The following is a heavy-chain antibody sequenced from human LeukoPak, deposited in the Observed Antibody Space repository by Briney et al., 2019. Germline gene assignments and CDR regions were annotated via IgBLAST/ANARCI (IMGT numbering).Heavy chain of an antibody. D-gene: IGHD3-10*01. Sequence: GGSPRLSCAASGFTVSSNYMSWVRQAPGKGLEWVSIIYSGGSTNYADSVKGRFSISRDNSKNTLYVQMNSLRVEDTAVYYCASGSGSYRTPYYYMDVWGKGTTVTVSS. CDR1: GFTVSSNY. CDR2: IYSGGST. J-gene: IGHJ6*03. V-gene: IGHV3-53*01. CDR3: ASGSGSYRTPYYYMDV.